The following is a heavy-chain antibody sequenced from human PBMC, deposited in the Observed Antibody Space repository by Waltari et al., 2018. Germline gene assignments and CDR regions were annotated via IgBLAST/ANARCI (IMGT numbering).Heavy chain of an antibody. Sequence: QVQLQQWGAGLLKPSETLSLTCAVYGGSFSGYYWSWIRQPPGKGLELNGEINHSGSHNYNPALKSRVTISGDTSKTQFSRKLSSVTAEDTAVYYCARGRVGAPGYWCQGTLVTVSS. V-gene: IGHV4-34*01. CDR1: GGSFSGYY. CDR3: ARGRVGAPGY. CDR2: INHSGSH. D-gene: IGHD1-26*01. J-gene: IGHJ4*02.